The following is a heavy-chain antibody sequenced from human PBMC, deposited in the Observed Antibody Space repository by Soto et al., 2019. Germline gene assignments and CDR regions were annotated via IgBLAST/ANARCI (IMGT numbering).Heavy chain of an antibody. V-gene: IGHV4-39*01. CDR1: GGSISSSFH. CDR2: IYYSGST. Sequence: QLQLQESGPGLVKPSETLSLTCTVSGGSISSSFHWGWIRQPPGKGLEWIGSIYYSGSTYYSPSLKSRVTISVDTSKNQFSLKLSSVTAADTAVYYCARRERAAGTDWWFDPWGQGTLVTVSS. D-gene: IGHD6-13*01. CDR3: ARRERAAGTDWWFDP. J-gene: IGHJ5*02.